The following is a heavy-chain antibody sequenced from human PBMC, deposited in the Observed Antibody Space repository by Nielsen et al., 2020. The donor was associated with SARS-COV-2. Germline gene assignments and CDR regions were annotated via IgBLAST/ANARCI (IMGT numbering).Heavy chain of an antibody. J-gene: IGHJ5*02. Sequence: ASVKVSCKASGYTFTSYYIHWVRQAPGQGLEWMGIINPSGGSTDYAQNFQGRVTMTRDTSISTAYMELSRLRSDDTAVYYCARVPRRGYYGSGSYGDNWFDPWGQGTLVTVSS. D-gene: IGHD3-10*01. CDR3: ARVPRRGYYGSGSYGDNWFDP. CDR2: INPSGGST. V-gene: IGHV1-46*01. CDR1: GYTFTSYY.